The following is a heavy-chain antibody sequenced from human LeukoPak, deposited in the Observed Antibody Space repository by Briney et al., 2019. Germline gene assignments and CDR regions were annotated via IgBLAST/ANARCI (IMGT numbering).Heavy chain of an antibody. J-gene: IGHJ4*02. D-gene: IGHD6-6*01. Sequence: SETLSPTCTVSGGSISSGGHYWIWVRQHPGKGLEWIGYIYYSGSTYYNPSLKSRVTISVDTSKNQFSLKLSSVTAADTAVYYCARVRSSSSNLDYWGQGTLVTVSS. CDR2: IYYSGST. CDR1: GGSISSGGHY. V-gene: IGHV4-31*03. CDR3: ARVRSSSSNLDY.